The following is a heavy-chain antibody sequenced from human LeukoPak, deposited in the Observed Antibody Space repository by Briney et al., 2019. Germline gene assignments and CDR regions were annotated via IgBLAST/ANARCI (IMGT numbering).Heavy chain of an antibody. V-gene: IGHV3-23*01. Sequence: GGSLRLSCAASGFTFSSYTMNWVRQAPGKGLEWVSIIFGNGDTTYYADSVKGRFTVSRDNSKDTLYLQMNDLRPDDTAIYYCAKRNTMVRGGPCFDYWGQGLLVTVSS. J-gene: IGHJ4*02. CDR2: IFGNGDTT. CDR3: AKRNTMVRGGPCFDY. D-gene: IGHD3-10*01. CDR1: GFTFSSYT.